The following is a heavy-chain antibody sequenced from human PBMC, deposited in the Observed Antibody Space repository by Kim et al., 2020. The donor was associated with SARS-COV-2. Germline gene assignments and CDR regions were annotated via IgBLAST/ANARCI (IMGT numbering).Heavy chain of an antibody. V-gene: IGHV4-34*01. D-gene: IGHD3-16*01. CDR3: ARGSFNLGYYFDY. J-gene: IGHJ4*02. Sequence: NYHPSLKSRVTMSVDMPKNQFSLKLTSVTAADTAVYYCARGSFNLGYYFDYWGQGTLVTVSS.